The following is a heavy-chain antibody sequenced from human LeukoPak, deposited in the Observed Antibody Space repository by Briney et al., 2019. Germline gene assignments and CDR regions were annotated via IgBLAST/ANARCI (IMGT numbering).Heavy chain of an antibody. V-gene: IGHV3-33*01. D-gene: IGHD5-24*01. Sequence: GGSLRLSCTAAGPSFSRHGMHWVRQAPGKGLEWLALMWFDGRETYYADSVKGRFTISRDNSRNTAHLQMDSLRVDDTAVYYCARLRGGDGYKGGSLASWGQGTLVTVSS. CDR3: ARLRGGDGYKGGSLAS. CDR2: MWFDGRET. CDR1: GPSFSRHG. J-gene: IGHJ5*01.